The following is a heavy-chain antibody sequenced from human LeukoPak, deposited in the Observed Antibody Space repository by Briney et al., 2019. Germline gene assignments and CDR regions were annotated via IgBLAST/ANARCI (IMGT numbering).Heavy chain of an antibody. Sequence: GGSLRLSCAASGFTVSSNCMSWVRQAPGKGLEWVSLICSGGNTYYADSVKGRFTISRDDSKNTLYLQMNSLRAEDTAVYYCAKHAGDQAFDIWGQGTMVTVSS. D-gene: IGHD7-27*01. CDR3: AKHAGDQAFDI. CDR2: ICSGGNT. CDR1: GFTVSSNC. V-gene: IGHV3-53*01. J-gene: IGHJ3*02.